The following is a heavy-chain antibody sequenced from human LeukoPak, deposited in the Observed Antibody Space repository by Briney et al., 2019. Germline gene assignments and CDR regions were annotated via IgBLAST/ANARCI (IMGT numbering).Heavy chain of an antibody. CDR2: INHSGST. D-gene: IGHD3-9*01. CDR1: GGSFSGYY. CDR3: ARGIYYDILTGYYTSYYYGMDV. Sequence: KPSETLSLTCAVYGGSFSGYYWSWIHQPPGKGLEWIGEINHSGSTNYNPSLKSRVTISVDTSKNQFSLKLSSVTAADTAVYYCARGIYYDILTGYYTSYYYGMDVWGQGTTVTVSS. J-gene: IGHJ6*02. V-gene: IGHV4-34*01.